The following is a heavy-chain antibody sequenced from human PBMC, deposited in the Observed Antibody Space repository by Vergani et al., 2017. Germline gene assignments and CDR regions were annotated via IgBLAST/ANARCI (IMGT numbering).Heavy chain of an antibody. CDR1: GFTFSSYA. CDR2: ISYDGSNK. CDR3: ARDGSSIAAAVAFDI. J-gene: IGHJ3*02. Sequence: VQLLESGGGLVQPGGSLRLSCAASGFTFSSYAMSWVRQAPGKGLEWVAVISYDGSNKYYADSVKGRFTISRDNSKNTLYLQMNSLRAEDTAVYYCARDGSSIAAAVAFDIWGQGTMVTVSS. V-gene: IGHV3-30*04. D-gene: IGHD6-13*01.